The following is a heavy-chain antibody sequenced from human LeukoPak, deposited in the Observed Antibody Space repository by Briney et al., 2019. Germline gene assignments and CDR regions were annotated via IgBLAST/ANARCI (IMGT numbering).Heavy chain of an antibody. Sequence: PGGSLSLSCAASGFTFSDYSMNWVRQAPGKGLEWVSSISSDSSYIYYADAVHGRFTVSRDNAKYSLYLQMNSLRAEDTAVYYCVRGSYGAYDYWGQGSLVTVSS. D-gene: IGHD4-17*01. CDR1: GFTFSDYS. V-gene: IGHV3-21*01. CDR2: ISSDSSYI. J-gene: IGHJ4*02. CDR3: VRGSYGAYDY.